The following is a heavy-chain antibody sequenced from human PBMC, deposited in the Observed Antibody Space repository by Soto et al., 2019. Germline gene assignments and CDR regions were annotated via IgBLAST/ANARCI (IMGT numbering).Heavy chain of an antibody. CDR2: INPSGGST. Sequence: ASVKVSCKASGYTFTRYYMHWVRQALGQELEWMRMINPSGGSTTYAQNFQGRVTMTRDTYTSTIYMDLSSLRSEDTAVYYCTRTLNPDPAEYFQHWGQGTLVTVSS. J-gene: IGHJ1*01. V-gene: IGHV1-46*03. CDR1: GYTFTRYY. CDR3: TRTLNPDPAEYFQH. D-gene: IGHD3-16*01.